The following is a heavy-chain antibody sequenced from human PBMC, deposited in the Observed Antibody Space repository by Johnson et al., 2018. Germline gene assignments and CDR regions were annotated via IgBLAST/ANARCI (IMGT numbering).Heavy chain of an antibody. CDR2: IIPILGIA. Sequence: QVQLLESGAEVKKPGSSVKVSCKASGGTFSSYTISWVRQAPGQGLEWMGRIIPILGIANYAQKFQGRVTITADKSTSTAYMELSSLRSEDTAVYYCARDSPGGGWPLDAFDIWGQGTMVTVSS. D-gene: IGHD6-19*01. J-gene: IGHJ3*02. CDR1: GGTFSSYT. CDR3: ARDSPGGGWPLDAFDI. V-gene: IGHV1-69*09.